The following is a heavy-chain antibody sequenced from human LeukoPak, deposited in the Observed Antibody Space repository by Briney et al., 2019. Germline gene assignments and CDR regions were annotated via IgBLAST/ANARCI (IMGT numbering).Heavy chain of an antibody. V-gene: IGHV4-30-4*07. D-gene: IGHD3-22*01. CDR2: IYYSGST. J-gene: IGHJ6*03. CDR3: ARRRHLTMIVRSPGSCMDV. Sequence: PSETLSLTCAVSGGSISSGGYSWSWIRQPPGKGLEWIGYIYYSGSTYYTPSLKSRVTISVDTSKNQFSLKLSSVTAADTAVYYCARRRHLTMIVRSPGSCMDVWGKGTTVTISS. CDR1: GGSISSGGYS.